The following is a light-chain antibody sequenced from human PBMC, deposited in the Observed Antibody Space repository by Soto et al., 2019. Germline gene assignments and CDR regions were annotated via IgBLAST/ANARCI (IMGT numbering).Light chain of an antibody. V-gene: IGKV3-20*01. CDR2: GAS. CDR1: QSVSSSY. Sequence: EIVLTQSPGTLSLSSGERATLSCRASQSVSSSYLAWYQQKPGQAPRLLIYGASSRATGIPDRFSGSGSGTDFTLTISRLEPEDFALYYCQQFGDSLTFGPGTKVDIK. J-gene: IGKJ3*01. CDR3: QQFGDSLT.